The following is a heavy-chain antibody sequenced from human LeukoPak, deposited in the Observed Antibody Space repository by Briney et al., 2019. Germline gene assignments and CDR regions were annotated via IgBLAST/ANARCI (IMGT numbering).Heavy chain of an antibody. J-gene: IGHJ4*02. D-gene: IGHD4-17*01. CDR1: GYTFTSYG. CDR2: ISAYNGNT. Sequence: ASVKVSCKASGYTFTSYGISWVRQAPGQGLEWMGWISAYNGNTNYAQKPQGRVTMTTDTSTSTVYMELSSLRSEDTAVYYCARNPVTTKYFDYWGQGTLVTVSS. CDR3: ARNPVTTKYFDY. V-gene: IGHV1-18*01.